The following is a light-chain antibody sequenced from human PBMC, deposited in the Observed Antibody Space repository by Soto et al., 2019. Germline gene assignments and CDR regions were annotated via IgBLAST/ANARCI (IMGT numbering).Light chain of an antibody. CDR3: HQRSNWLDT. V-gene: IGKV3-11*01. CDR1: QSVSSY. CDR2: DAS. J-gene: IGKJ5*01. Sequence: EIVLTQSPGTLALSPCERATLSCRASQSVSSYLAWYQQKPGQPPRLLIYDASKRATGIPARFSGSGSGTDFTLTISSLEAEDFAVYYCHQRSNWLDTFGQGTRLEIK.